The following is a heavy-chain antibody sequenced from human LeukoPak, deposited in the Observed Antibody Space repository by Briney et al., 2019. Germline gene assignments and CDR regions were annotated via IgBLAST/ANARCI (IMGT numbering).Heavy chain of an antibody. Sequence: PGGSLRLSCAASGFSFSTYTMTWVRQAPGKGLEWVSGIVASGGDTFYADSVKGRLTISRDNSKNTLYLQMNSLRAEDTAVYYCASRNWYIDYWGQGSLVTVSS. V-gene: IGHV3-23*01. CDR1: GFSFSTYT. CDR3: ASRNWYIDY. J-gene: IGHJ4*02. CDR2: IVASGGDT. D-gene: IGHD1-14*01.